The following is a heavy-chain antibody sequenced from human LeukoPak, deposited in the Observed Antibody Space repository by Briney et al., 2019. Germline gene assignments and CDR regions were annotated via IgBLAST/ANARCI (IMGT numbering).Heavy chain of an antibody. V-gene: IGHV3-30*18. CDR3: AELGITMIGGV. J-gene: IGHJ6*04. CDR1: GFTFSSYG. D-gene: IGHD3-10*02. Sequence: GGSLRLSCAASGFTFSSYGMNWVRQAPGKGLEWVALISYDESHEYYADSVKGRFTISRDNAKNSLYLQMNSLRAEDTAVYYCAELGITMIGGVWGKGTTVTISS. CDR2: ISYDESHE.